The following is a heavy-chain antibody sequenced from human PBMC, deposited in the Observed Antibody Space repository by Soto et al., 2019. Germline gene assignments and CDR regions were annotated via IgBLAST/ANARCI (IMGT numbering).Heavy chain of an antibody. CDR1: GFSLSTSGVG. CDR3: AHRVSSSWYDYFDY. D-gene: IGHD6-13*01. Sequence: SGPTLVNPTQTLTLTCTFSGFSLSTSGVGVGWIRQPPGKALEWLALIYWNDDKRYSPSLKSSLTITKDTSKNQVILTMTNMDPLVTATYYCAHRVSSSWYDYFDYWGQGTLVTVSS. CDR2: IYWNDDK. J-gene: IGHJ4*02. V-gene: IGHV2-5*01.